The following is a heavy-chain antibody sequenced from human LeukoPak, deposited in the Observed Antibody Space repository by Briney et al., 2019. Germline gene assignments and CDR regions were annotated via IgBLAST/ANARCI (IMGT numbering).Heavy chain of an antibody. D-gene: IGHD2-2*01. CDR2: INPYSGNT. Sequence: ASVKVSCKASGYTFTGYNINWVRQAPGQGLEWMGWINPYSGNTNYAQKFQGRVTMTRDHSISTAYMEVSRPRSDDTGGYYCARELPAASTSYYYYCMDVWGQGTTVTVSS. CDR3: ARELPAASTSYYYYCMDV. J-gene: IGHJ6*02. V-gene: IGHV1-2*02. CDR1: GYTFTGYN.